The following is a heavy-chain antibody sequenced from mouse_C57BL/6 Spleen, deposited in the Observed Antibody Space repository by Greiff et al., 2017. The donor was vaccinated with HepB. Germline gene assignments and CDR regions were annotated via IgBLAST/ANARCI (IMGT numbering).Heavy chain of an antibody. J-gene: IGHJ4*01. CDR2: IWRGGST. V-gene: IGHV2-5*01. CDR1: GFSLTSYG. CDR3: AKNGGSITGGGYAMDY. Sequence: VQLQQSGPGLVQPSQSLSITCTVSGFSLTSYGVHWVRQSPGKGLEWLGVIWRGGSTDYNAAFMSRLSITKDNSKSQVFFKMNSPQADDTAIYYCAKNGGSITGGGYAMDYWGQGTSVTVSS. D-gene: IGHD1-1*01.